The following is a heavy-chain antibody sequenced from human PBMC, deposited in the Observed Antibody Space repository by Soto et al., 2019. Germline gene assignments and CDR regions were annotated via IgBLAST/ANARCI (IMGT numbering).Heavy chain of an antibody. CDR1: GFTLSIYG. V-gene: IGHV3-23*01. D-gene: IGHD6-6*01. CDR3: AKELGHARPFDY. CDR2: IGGSDETT. Sequence: EVHLLESGGGLVQPGGSLRLSCAASGFTLSIYGMNWVRQAPGKGLEWVSAIGGSDETTYYADSVKGRFTISRDISKNTLYLQMHSLRVEDTAIYYCAKELGHARPFDYWGQGTLVTVSS. J-gene: IGHJ4*02.